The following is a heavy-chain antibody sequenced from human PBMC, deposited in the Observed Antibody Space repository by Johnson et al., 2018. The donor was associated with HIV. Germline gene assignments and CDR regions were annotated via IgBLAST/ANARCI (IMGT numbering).Heavy chain of an antibody. J-gene: IGHJ3*02. CDR1: GFTFDDYA. CDR2: ISWNSGSI. Sequence: VLLVESGGGLVQPGRSLRLSCAASGFTFDDYAMHWVRQAPGKGLEWVSGISWNSGSIVYADSVKGRFTISRDNAKNSLYLQMNSLRGDDTALYYCAKSWLEDAFDIWGQGTMVTVSS. D-gene: IGHD3-3*01. CDR3: AKSWLEDAFDI. V-gene: IGHV3-9*01.